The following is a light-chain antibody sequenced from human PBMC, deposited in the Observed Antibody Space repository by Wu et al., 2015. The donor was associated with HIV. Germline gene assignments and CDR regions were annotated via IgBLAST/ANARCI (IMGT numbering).Light chain of an antibody. J-gene: IGKJ2*03. CDR3: QHYHTWPYS. Sequence: EIVMTQSPATLSVSPGEGATLSCRASQRVSGNLAWYQQIPGQAPRLLIYGASARASGVPARFTGSGSGTEYTLTISSLQSEDFAFYYCQHYHTWPYSFGQGTKLEIK. V-gene: IGKV3-15*01. CDR2: GAS. CDR1: QRVSGN.